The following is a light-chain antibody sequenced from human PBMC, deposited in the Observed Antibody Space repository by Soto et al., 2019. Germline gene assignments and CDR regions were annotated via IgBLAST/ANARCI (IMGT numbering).Light chain of an antibody. CDR2: KAS. J-gene: IGKJ4*01. Sequence: DIQMTHSPSTLSTSVGDRVTITCRSSQSITGKLTWYQQKPGKAPKLLIYKASSLESGVPSRFSGSGSGTEFTLTISSLQPDDFATYYCQQYNSYSLTFGGGTKVDI. CDR3: QQYNSYSLT. CDR1: QSITGK. V-gene: IGKV1-5*03.